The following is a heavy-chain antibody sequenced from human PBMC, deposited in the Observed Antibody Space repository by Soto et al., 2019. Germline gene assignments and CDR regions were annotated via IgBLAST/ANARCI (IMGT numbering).Heavy chain of an antibody. CDR2: IIPILGIA. CDR3: ASPSGGIADYMDV. CDR1: AGTFSSYT. J-gene: IGHJ6*03. Sequence: SVKVSCKASAGTFSSYTISWVRQAPGQGLEWMGRIIPILGIANYAQKFQGRVTITADKSTSTAYMELSSLRSEDTAVYYCASPSGGIADYMDVWGQGTTVTVSS. D-gene: IGHD6-13*01. V-gene: IGHV1-69*02.